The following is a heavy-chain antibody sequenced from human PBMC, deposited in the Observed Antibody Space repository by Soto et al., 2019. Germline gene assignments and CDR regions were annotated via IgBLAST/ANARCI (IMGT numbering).Heavy chain of an antibody. CDR2: INPNSGGT. V-gene: IGHV1-2*04. D-gene: IGHD4-17*01. J-gene: IGHJ4*02. CDR1: GYTFTGYY. CDR3: ATTYNAYGDYASYYFDY. Sequence: GASVKVSCKASGYTFTGYYMHWVRQAPGQGLEWMGWINPNSGGTNYAQKFQGWVTMTRDTSISTAYMELSRLRSDDTAVYYCATTYNAYGDYASYYFDYWGQGTLVTVSS.